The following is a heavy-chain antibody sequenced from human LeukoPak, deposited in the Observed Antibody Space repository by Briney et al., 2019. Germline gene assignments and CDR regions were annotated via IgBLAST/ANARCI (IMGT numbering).Heavy chain of an antibody. D-gene: IGHD3-3*01. CDR3: AKDLDYDFWSGYYNY. V-gene: IGHV3-30*02. CDR2: IRYDGSNK. J-gene: IGHJ4*02. CDR1: GFTVSSNY. Sequence: GGSLRLSCAASGFTVSSNYMSWVRQAPGKGLEWVAFIRYDGSNKYYADSVKGRFTISRDNSKNTLYLQMNSLRAEDTAVYYCAKDLDYDFWSGYYNYWGQGTLVTVSS.